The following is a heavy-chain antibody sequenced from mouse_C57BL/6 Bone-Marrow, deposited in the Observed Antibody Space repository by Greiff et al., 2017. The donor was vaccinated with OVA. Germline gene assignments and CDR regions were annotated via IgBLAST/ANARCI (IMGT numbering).Heavy chain of an antibody. CDR2: IYPGGGYT. CDR3: ARREYPAWFAY. Sequence: VQLQQSGAELVRPGTSVKMSCKASGYTFTNYWIGWAKQRPGHGLEWIGDIYPGGGYTNYNEQFKGKATLTADKSSSTAYMQFSSLTSEDSAIYYCARREYPAWFAYWGQGTLVTVSA. V-gene: IGHV1-63*01. CDR1: GYTFTNYW. J-gene: IGHJ3*01. D-gene: IGHD2-10*02.